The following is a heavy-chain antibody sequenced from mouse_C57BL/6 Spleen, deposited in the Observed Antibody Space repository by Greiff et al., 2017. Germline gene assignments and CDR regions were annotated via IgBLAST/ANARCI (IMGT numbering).Heavy chain of an antibody. CDR2: ISDGGSYT. CDR1: GFTFSSYA. CDR3: ASLTGSDWYFDV. D-gene: IGHD4-1*01. V-gene: IGHV5-4*03. J-gene: IGHJ1*03. Sequence: EVMLVESGGGLVKPGGSLKLSCAASGFTFSSYAMSWVRQTPEKRLEWVATISDGGSYTYYPDNVKGRFTISRDNAKNNLYLQMSHLKSEDTAMYYCASLTGSDWYFDVWGTGTTVTVSS.